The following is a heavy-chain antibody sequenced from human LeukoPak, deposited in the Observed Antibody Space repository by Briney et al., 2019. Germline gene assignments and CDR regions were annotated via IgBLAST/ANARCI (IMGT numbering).Heavy chain of an antibody. D-gene: IGHD3-9*01. Sequence: PGGSLRLSCAASGFTFSDYYMSWIRQAPGKGLEWVSYISSSGSARYYADSVKGRFTISRDNAKNSLYLQMNSLRAEDTAVYYCAIPDRRYGDAFDIWGQGTMDTVSS. V-gene: IGHV3-11*04. CDR2: ISSSGSAR. CDR3: AIPDRRYGDAFDI. J-gene: IGHJ3*02. CDR1: GFTFSDYY.